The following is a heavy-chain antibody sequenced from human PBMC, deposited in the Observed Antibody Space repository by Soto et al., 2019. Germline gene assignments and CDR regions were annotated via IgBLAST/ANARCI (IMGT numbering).Heavy chain of an antibody. Sequence: GGSLRLSCAVSGFTLSDHYIDWVRQAPGKGLEWVGRSRDKPQGYSTTYAASVKGRFTASRDESKNSAYLQMNSLKTEDTAVYYCARATYFSDSSGYTRCLDYWGQGTLVTVSS. D-gene: IGHD3-22*01. CDR2: SRDKPQGYST. V-gene: IGHV3-72*01. CDR3: ARATYFSDSSGYTRCLDY. J-gene: IGHJ4*02. CDR1: GFTLSDHY.